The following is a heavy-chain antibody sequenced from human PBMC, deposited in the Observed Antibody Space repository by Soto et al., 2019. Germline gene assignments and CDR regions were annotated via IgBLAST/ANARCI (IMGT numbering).Heavy chain of an antibody. CDR1: GYTFTSYA. CDR3: ARSAGDVAAAGTWFDY. CDR2: INAGNGNT. D-gene: IGHD6-13*01. Sequence: ASVKVSCKASGYTFTSYAMHWVRQAPGQRLEWMGWINAGNGNTKYSQKFQGRVTITRDTSASTAYMELNSLRAEDTAVYYCARSAGDVAAAGTWFDYWGQGTLVTVSS. J-gene: IGHJ5*01. V-gene: IGHV1-3*01.